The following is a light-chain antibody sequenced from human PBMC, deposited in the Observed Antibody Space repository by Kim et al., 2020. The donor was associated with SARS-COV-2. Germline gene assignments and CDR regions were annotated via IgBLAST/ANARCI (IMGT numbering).Light chain of an antibody. CDR3: AAWDHSLNVYV. CDR2: SQN. V-gene: IGLV1-44*01. Sequence: QSVLIQPPSASGTPGQRLAISCSGTNSNIGDNPVSWYQQLPGTAPKLLLYSQNQRPSGVPDRFSGSKSGTSASLAIGGLQSEDEAEYYCAAWDHSLNVYVCGTGTKVTVL. CDR1: NSNIGDNP. J-gene: IGLJ1*01.